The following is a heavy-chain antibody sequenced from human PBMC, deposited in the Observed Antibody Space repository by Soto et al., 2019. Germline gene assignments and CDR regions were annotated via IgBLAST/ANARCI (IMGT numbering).Heavy chain of an antibody. J-gene: IGHJ4*02. Sequence: GGSLRLSCAASGFTFSSYAMSWVRQAPGKGLEWVSAISGSGGSTYYGDSVKGRFTISRDNSKNTLYLQMNSLRAEDTAVYYCAKGPMVRGVYYFDYWGQGTLVTVSS. CDR1: GFTFSSYA. V-gene: IGHV3-23*01. CDR2: ISGSGGST. CDR3: AKGPMVRGVYYFDY. D-gene: IGHD3-10*01.